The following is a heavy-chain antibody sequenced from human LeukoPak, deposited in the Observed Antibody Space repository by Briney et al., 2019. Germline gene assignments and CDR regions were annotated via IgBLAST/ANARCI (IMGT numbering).Heavy chain of an antibody. J-gene: IGHJ4*02. Sequence: PGGSLRLSCSASGFTFSSYAMHWVRQAPGKGLEYVSAISSNGGSTYYADSVKGRFTISRDNSKNTLYLQRSSLRAEDTAVYYCVKDRILPRIVGATTGFDYWGQGTLVTVSS. D-gene: IGHD1-26*01. CDR3: VKDRILPRIVGATTGFDY. CDR2: ISSNGGST. V-gene: IGHV3-64D*06. CDR1: GFTFSSYA.